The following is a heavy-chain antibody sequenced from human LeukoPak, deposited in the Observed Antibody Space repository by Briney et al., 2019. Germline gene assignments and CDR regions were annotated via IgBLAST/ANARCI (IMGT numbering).Heavy chain of an antibody. J-gene: IGHJ2*01. Sequence: SVKVSCKASGGTFSSSAISWVRQAPGQGLEWMGGIIPIFATADYAQKFQGRLTITADESASTAYMELSSLRSEDTAVYYCASNWGKGVHWYFDLWGRGTLVTVSS. CDR1: GGTFSSSA. CDR2: IIPIFATA. D-gene: IGHD7-27*01. V-gene: IGHV1-69*13. CDR3: ASNWGKGVHWYFDL.